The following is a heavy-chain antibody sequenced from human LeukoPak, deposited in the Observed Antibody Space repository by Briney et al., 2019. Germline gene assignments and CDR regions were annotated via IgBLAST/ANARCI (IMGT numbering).Heavy chain of an antibody. CDR2: VSFGSSYI. J-gene: IGHJ5*02. CDR3: ARASTEYAVTDGFDT. V-gene: IGHV3-21*06. D-gene: IGHD4-17*01. Sequence: GSLRLSFAASGFTFKDYTMNWVRQSPGKGLQWVSYVSFGSSYISYADSLKGRFTISRDDAKSSVYLEMTSLRTDDTAVYYCARASTEYAVTDGFDTWGPGTLVTVSS. CDR1: GFTFKDYT.